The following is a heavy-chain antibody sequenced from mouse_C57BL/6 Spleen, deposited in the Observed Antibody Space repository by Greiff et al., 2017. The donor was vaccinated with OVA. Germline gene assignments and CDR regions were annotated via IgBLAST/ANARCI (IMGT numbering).Heavy chain of an antibody. J-gene: IGHJ1*03. V-gene: IGHV14-1*01. CDR2: IDPEDGDT. Sequence: EVQLQQSGAELVRPGASVKLSCTASGFNIKDYYMHWVKQRPEQGLEWIGRIDPEDGDTEYAPKFQGKATMTADTSSNTAYLQLSSLTSEDTAVYYCTTTTTVVAHWYFEVWGTGTTVTVSS. D-gene: IGHD1-1*01. CDR3: TTTTTVVAHWYFEV. CDR1: GFNIKDYY.